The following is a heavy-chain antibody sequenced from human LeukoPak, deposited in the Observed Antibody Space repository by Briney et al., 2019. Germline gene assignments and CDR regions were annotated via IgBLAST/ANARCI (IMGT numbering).Heavy chain of an antibody. CDR1: GFTFSNAW. Sequence: GGSLRLSCAASGFTFSNAWMSWVRQAPGKGLEWVGRIKSKTDGGTTDYAAPVKGRFTISKNTLYLQMNSLKTEDTAVYYCTTVRRDGYNYGGYRFDYWGQGTLVTVSS. CDR2: IKSKTDGGTT. J-gene: IGHJ4*02. D-gene: IGHD5-24*01. V-gene: IGHV3-15*01. CDR3: TTVRRDGYNYGGYRFDY.